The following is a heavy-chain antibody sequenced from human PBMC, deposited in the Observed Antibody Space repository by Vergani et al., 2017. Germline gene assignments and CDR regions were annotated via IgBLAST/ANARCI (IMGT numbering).Heavy chain of an antibody. V-gene: IGHV4-34*01. CDR3: ARGRSSGWPSAFDI. Sequence: QVQLQQWGAGLLKPSETLSLTCAVYGGSFSGYYWSWIRQPPGKGLEWIGEINHSGSTNYNPSLKSRVTLSVDPSKNQFSLKLSSVTAADTAVYYCARGRSSGWPSAFDIWGQGTMVTVSS. J-gene: IGHJ3*02. D-gene: IGHD6-19*01. CDR1: GGSFSGYY. CDR2: INHSGST.